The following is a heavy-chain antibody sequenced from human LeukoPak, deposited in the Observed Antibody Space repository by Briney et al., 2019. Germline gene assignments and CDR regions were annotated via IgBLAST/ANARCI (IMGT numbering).Heavy chain of an antibody. CDR1: GGSISTSNYY. Sequence: SETLSLTCTVSGGSISTSNYYWSWIRQPPGKGLEWIGYIYYSGSTNYNPSLKSRVTISVDTSKNQFSLKLSSVTAADTAVYYCARVGAYYYGSGSYYPFDYWGQGTLVTVSS. V-gene: IGHV4-61*01. J-gene: IGHJ4*02. CDR3: ARVGAYYYGSGSYYPFDY. D-gene: IGHD3-10*01. CDR2: IYYSGST.